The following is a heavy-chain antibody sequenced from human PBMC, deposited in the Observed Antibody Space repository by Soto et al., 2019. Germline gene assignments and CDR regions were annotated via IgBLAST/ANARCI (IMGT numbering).Heavy chain of an antibody. CDR1: GFGFTAYY. CDR3: ARPNFTRHEYYNGMDV. J-gene: IGHJ6*02. D-gene: IGHD6-6*01. V-gene: IGHV1-46*01. CDR2: INPSVGNS. Sequence: AGSLQGSCKASGFGFTAYYITWGGQVPGRGLDWLGSINPSVGNSRYTQNFQGRVTLTRDTSTNSVYLELSSLRSDATSVYDCARPNFTRHEYYNGMDVRLEGTT.